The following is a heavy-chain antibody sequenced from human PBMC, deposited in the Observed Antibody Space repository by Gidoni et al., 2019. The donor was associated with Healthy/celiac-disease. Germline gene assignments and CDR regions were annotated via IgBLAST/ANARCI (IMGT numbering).Heavy chain of an antibody. CDR2: ISGSGGST. D-gene: IGHD3-22*01. CDR3: AKGQPMISNIDY. J-gene: IGHJ4*02. V-gene: IGHV3-23*01. Sequence: EVQLLESGGGLVQPGGSLRLSCAAPGFPFSSYAMSWVRQAPGKGLAWVSAISGSGGSTYYADSVKGRFTISRDNSKNTLYLQMNSLRAEDTAVYYCAKGQPMISNIDYWGQGTLVTVSS. CDR1: GFPFSSYA.